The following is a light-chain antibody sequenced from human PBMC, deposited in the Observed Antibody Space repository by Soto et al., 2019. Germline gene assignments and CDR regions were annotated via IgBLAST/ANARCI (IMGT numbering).Light chain of an antibody. V-gene: IGLV2-14*01. CDR3: SSYTSSSTRV. CDR2: EVS. Sequence: QSALTQPASVSGSPGQSITISCTGTSSDVGGYNYVSWYQQHPGKAPKLMIYEVSNRPSGVSNRFSGSKSGNTASLTISGLQAEDEAAYYCSSYTSSSTRVFGGGPKLTVL. CDR1: SSDVGGYNY. J-gene: IGLJ3*02.